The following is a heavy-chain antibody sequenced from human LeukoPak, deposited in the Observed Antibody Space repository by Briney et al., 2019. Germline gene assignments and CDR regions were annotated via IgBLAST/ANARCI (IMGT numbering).Heavy chain of an antibody. V-gene: IGHV3-23*01. D-gene: IGHD2-15*01. Sequence: GGSLRLSCAASGFTFSSYAMSWVRQAPGKGLEWVSAISGSGGSTYYADSVKGRFTISRDNSKNTLYLQMNSLRAEDTAVYYCAKGGYCSGGSCYLYYYYGMDVWGQGTTVTVSS. CDR1: GFTFSSYA. CDR2: ISGSGGST. CDR3: AKGGYCSGGSCYLYYYYGMDV. J-gene: IGHJ6*02.